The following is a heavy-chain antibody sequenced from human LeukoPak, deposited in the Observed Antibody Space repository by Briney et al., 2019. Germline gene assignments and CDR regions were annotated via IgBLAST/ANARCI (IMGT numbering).Heavy chain of an antibody. D-gene: IGHD2-2*01. V-gene: IGHV3-11*04. J-gene: IGHJ4*02. CDR3: AREVFDIVVVPAAFDY. CDR1: GFTFTDYY. CDR2: ITNSGTTI. Sequence: PGGSLRLSCAASGFTFTDYYMSWIRQAPGKGLEWVSYITNSGTTIYYADSVKGRFTISRDNAKNSLYLQMNSLRAEDTAVYYCAREVFDIVVVPAAFDYWGQGTLVTVSS.